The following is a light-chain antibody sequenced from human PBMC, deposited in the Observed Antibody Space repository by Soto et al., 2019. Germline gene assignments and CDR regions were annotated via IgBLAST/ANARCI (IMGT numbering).Light chain of an antibody. CDR2: QHS. CDR3: QAWDSSTDVV. J-gene: IGLJ2*01. Sequence: SYELTQPPSVSVSPGQTASITCSGDKLGDKYTCWYQQKPGQSPVLVIYQHSHRLSGIPERFSGSNSGNTATLTISGTQAMDEADYYCQAWDSSTDVVFGGGTKLTVL. V-gene: IGLV3-1*01. CDR1: KLGDKY.